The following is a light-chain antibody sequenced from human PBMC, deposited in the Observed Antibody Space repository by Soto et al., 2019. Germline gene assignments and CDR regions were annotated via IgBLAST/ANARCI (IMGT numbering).Light chain of an antibody. CDR3: ATWDNSLRNWV. V-gene: IGLV1-51*01. Sequence: QAVVTQPPSVSAAPGQEVTISCSGSSSNIGNNFVSWYQQFPGRAPKLLIYDNYRRPSGIPDRFSGSKSGTSAALGITGLQTGDEADYYCATWDNSLRNWVFGGGTKLTVL. J-gene: IGLJ3*02. CDR2: DNY. CDR1: SSNIGNNF.